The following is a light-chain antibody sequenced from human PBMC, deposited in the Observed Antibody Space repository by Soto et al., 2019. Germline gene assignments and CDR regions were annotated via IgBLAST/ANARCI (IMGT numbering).Light chain of an antibody. J-gene: IGKJ5*01. V-gene: IGKV1-12*01. CDR1: QGISSW. Sequence: DRQKTPPSSPVPASVGGRVPITFRASQGISSWLAWYQQKPGKAPKLLIYAASSLQSGVPSRFSGSGSGTDFTLTISSLQPEDFATYYCQQSDRTPTFGQGTRLEIK. CDR2: AAS. CDR3: QQSDRTPT.